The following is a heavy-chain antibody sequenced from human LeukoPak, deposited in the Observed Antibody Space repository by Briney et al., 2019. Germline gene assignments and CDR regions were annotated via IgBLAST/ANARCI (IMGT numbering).Heavy chain of an antibody. CDR1: GFTFSSYW. Sequence: GGSLRLPCAASGFTFSSYWMSWVRQAPGKGLEWVANIKQDGSEKYYVDSVKGRFTISRDNAKNSLYLQMNSLRAEDTAVYYCASENPYYYYMDVWGKGTTVTVSS. CDR2: IKQDGSEK. V-gene: IGHV3-7*01. CDR3: ASENPYYYYMDV. J-gene: IGHJ6*03.